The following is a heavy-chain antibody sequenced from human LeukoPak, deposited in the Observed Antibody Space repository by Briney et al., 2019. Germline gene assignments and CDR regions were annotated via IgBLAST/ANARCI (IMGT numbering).Heavy chain of an antibody. J-gene: IGHJ6*03. D-gene: IGHD6-6*01. Sequence: GGSLRLSCAASGFTFSSYEMNWVRQAPGKGLEWVANIKQDGSEKYYVDSVKDRFTISRDNAKNSLYLQMNSLRAEDTAVHYCARADSSIAARLSRSSIFNYYYYMDVWGKGTTVTVSS. CDR3: ARADSSIAARLSRSSIFNYYYYMDV. CDR2: IKQDGSEK. CDR1: GFTFSSYE. V-gene: IGHV3-7*01.